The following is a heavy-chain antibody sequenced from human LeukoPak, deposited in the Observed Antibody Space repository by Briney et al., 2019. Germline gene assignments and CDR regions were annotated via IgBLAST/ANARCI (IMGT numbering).Heavy chain of an antibody. CDR1: GSSFDSGYY. CDR2: INHSGST. V-gene: IGHV4-38-2*01. Sequence: SETLSLTCAVSGSSFDSGYYWGGIRPPRGKGLEWIGYINHSGSTYYNPSLKSRVTISVDTSKNQFSLKLSSVTAADTAVYYCARAPLGPDAFDIWGQGTMVIVSS. J-gene: IGHJ3*02. CDR3: ARAPLGPDAFDI.